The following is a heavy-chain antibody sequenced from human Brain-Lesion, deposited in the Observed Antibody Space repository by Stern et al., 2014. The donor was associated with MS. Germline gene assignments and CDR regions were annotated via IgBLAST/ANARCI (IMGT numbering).Heavy chain of an antibody. V-gene: IGHV3-21*01. D-gene: IGHD4-17*01. CDR2: ISSTITYL. J-gene: IGHJ6*02. Sequence: QLVESGGGLIKRGRSLRLSCAASVFSLSPYSLSWVRQAPGKGLECVSSISSTITYLYHADSVKGRFTIPNDNTKKSVFLQMNGLGADDTAVYYCARGYGDAYYRGLDVWGQGTTVTVSS. CDR1: VFSLSPYS. CDR3: ARGYGDAYYRGLDV.